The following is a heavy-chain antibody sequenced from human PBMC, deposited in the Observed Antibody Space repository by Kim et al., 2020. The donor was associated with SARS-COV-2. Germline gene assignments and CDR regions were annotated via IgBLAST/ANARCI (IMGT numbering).Heavy chain of an antibody. Sequence: SGPTLVNPTQTLTLTCSFSGLSLTPDRLVGVTWVRQPPGKALELLALIYGNEEKRYTPSLKSRLTIAKDTTENPVVLTLTNVDPVDTSTYYCPHDSRGLYGFDVWGQGTTVTVPS. V-gene: IGHV2-5*01. CDR3: PHDSRGLYGFDV. CDR1: GLSLTPDRLVG. CDR2: IYGNEEK. J-gene: IGHJ6*02. D-gene: IGHD2-8*01.